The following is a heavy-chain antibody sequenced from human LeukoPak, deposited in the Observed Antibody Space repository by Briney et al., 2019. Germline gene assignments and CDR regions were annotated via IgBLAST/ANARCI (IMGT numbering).Heavy chain of an antibody. CDR3: AREGLEMATIDFDY. V-gene: IGHV3-7*01. J-gene: IGHJ4*02. D-gene: IGHD5-24*01. CDR2: IKQDGSEK. CDR1: GFTFRNYS. Sequence: GGSLRLSCAVSGFTFRNYSLSWVRQAPGKGLEWVANIKQDGSEKYYVDSVKGRFTISRDNAKNSLYLQMNSLRAEDTAVYYCAREGLEMATIDFDYWGQGTLVTVSS.